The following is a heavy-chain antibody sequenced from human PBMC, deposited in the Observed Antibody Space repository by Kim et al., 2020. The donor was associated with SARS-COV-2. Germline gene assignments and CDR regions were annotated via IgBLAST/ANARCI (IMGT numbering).Heavy chain of an antibody. V-gene: IGHV3-30-3*01. D-gene: IGHD6-19*01. Sequence: GGSLRLSCAASGFTFSSYAMHWVRQAPGKGLEWVAVISYDGSNKYYADSVKGRFTISRDNSKNTLYLQMNSLRAEDTAVYYCARDGSIAVAGPGWFDPWG. J-gene: IGHJ5*02. CDR2: ISYDGSNK. CDR3: ARDGSIAVAGPGWFDP. CDR1: GFTFSSYA.